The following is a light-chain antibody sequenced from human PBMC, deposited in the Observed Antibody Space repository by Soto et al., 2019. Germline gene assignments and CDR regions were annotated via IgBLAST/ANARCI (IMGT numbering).Light chain of an antibody. CDR3: QQRSNWPPLYT. J-gene: IGKJ2*01. CDR2: DAS. V-gene: IGKV3-11*01. Sequence: EIVLTQSPATLSLSPGERATLSCRASQSVSSYLAWYQHKPGQAPRLLIYDASNTATGIPARFSGSGSGTDFTLTISSLEPEDFAVYYCQQRSNWPPLYTFGQGTKLEIK. CDR1: QSVSSY.